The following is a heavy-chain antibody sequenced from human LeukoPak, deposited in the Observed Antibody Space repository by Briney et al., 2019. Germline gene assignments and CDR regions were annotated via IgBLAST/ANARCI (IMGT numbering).Heavy chain of an antibody. CDR2: ISSSSSTI. CDR1: GFTFSSYS. J-gene: IGHJ4*02. CDR3: ARGQYPTMVRYFDY. D-gene: IGHD3-10*01. V-gene: IGHV3-48*04. Sequence: GGSLRLSCAASGFTFSSYSMNWVRQAPGKGLEWVSYISSSSSTIYYADSVKGRFTISRDNAKNSLYLQMNSLRAEDTAVYYCARGQYPTMVRYFDYWGQGTLVTVSS.